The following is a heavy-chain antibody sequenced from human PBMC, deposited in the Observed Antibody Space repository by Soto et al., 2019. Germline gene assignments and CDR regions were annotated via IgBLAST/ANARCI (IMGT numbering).Heavy chain of an antibody. D-gene: IGHD3-22*01. CDR1: GGTFSSYA. Sequence: SVNVSCKASGGTFSSYAISWVRQAPGQGLEGMGGIIPIFGTANYAQKFQGRVTSTADESTSTAYMELSSLRSEDTAVYYCARSHPAKSSGYYHVFGYGMDVWGQGTTVPVSS. CDR3: ARSHPAKSSGYYHVFGYGMDV. V-gene: IGHV1-69*13. CDR2: IIPIFGTA. J-gene: IGHJ6*02.